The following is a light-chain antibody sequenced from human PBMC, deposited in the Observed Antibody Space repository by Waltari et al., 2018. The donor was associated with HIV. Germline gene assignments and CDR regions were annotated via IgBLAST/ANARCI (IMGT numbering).Light chain of an antibody. CDR1: QSISSW. CDR3: QQYNSYSYT. Sequence: DIQMTQSPSTLSASVGDRVNITCRASQSISSWLAWYQQKPGKAPKLLIYKASSLESGVPSRFSGSGSGTEFTLTISSLQPDDLATYYCQQYNSYSYTFGQGTKLEIK. V-gene: IGKV1-5*03. J-gene: IGKJ2*01. CDR2: KAS.